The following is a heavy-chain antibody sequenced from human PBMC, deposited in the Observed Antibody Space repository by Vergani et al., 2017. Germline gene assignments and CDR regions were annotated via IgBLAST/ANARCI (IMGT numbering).Heavy chain of an antibody. V-gene: IGHV1-8*01. CDR3: AIRPQRFLEWLYYMDV. CDR2: MNPNSGNT. D-gene: IGHD3-3*01. CDR1: GYTFTSYD. J-gene: IGHJ6*03. Sequence: QVQLVQSGAEVKKPGASVKVSCKASGYTFTSYDINWVRQATGQGLEWMGWMNPNSGNTGYAQKFQGRVTLTRKTSISTAYMELSSLRSEDTAVYYCAIRPQRFLEWLYYMDVWGKGTTVTVSS.